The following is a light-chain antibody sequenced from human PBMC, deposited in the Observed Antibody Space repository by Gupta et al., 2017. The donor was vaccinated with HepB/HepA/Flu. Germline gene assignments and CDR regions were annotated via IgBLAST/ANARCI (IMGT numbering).Light chain of an antibody. CDR2: WAS. CDR3: HQYDSTPPWT. J-gene: IGKJ1*01. CDR1: QSILYTANNKNY. Sequence: DIVVTQSPDSLAVSLGERATIKCKSSQSILYTANNKNYLAWYQQRPGQPPKLLISWASTRESGVPERFTGSGSGTDFTLTITSRQAEDVAVYYCHQYDSTPPWTFGRGTKVEIK. V-gene: IGKV4-1*01.